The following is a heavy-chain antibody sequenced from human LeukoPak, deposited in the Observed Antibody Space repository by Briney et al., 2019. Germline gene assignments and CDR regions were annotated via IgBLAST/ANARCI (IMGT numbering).Heavy chain of an antibody. Sequence: PSETLSLTCAVYGGSFSGYYWSWIRQPPGKGLEWIGEINHSGSTNYSPSLKSRVTISVDTSKNQFSLKLSSVTAADTAVYYCARALTVPPLEIDPWGQGTLVTVSS. D-gene: IGHD2-2*01. CDR1: GGSFSGYY. J-gene: IGHJ5*02. CDR3: ARALTVPPLEIDP. V-gene: IGHV4-34*01. CDR2: INHSGST.